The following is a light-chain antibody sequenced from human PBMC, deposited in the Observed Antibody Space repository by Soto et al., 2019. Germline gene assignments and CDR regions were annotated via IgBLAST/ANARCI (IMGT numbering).Light chain of an antibody. CDR1: QSVSSSY. Sequence: EIVLTQSPGTLSLSPGERATLSCRASQSVSSSYLAWYQQKPGQAPRLLIYGASSRATGIPDRFSGSGSGTGFTLTISRLEPEGFAVYYCQQYGSWWTFGQGTKVEIK. CDR2: GAS. J-gene: IGKJ1*01. CDR3: QQYGSWWT. V-gene: IGKV3-20*01.